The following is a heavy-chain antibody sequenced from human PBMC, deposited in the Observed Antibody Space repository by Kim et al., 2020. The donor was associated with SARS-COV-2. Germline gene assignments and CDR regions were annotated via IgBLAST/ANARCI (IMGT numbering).Heavy chain of an antibody. D-gene: IGHD3-10*01. CDR3: ASSPFVSRYGSGSFSYYYYYGMDV. V-gene: IGHV4-34*01. Sequence: SETLSLTCAVYGGSFSGYYWSWIRQPPGKGLEWIGEINHSGSTNYNPSLKSRVTISVDTSKNQISLKLSSVTAADTAVYYCASSPFVSRYGSGSFSYYYYYGMDVWGQGTTVTVSS. CDR1: GGSFSGYY. J-gene: IGHJ6*02. CDR2: INHSGST.